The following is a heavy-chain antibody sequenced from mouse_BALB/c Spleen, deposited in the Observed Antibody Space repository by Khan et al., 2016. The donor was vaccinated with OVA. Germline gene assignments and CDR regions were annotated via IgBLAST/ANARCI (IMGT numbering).Heavy chain of an antibody. Sequence: VQLQQSGPELVKPGASVKMSCKASGYSFTSYVIHWVKQKPGQGLEWIGYINPHNDGTKYNEKFKGKATLTSDKSSSTAYMELSSLTSEDSAVYFCARGPCGRYWYFDVWGAGTTVTVSS. J-gene: IGHJ1*01. D-gene: IGHD1-1*02. CDR2: INPHNDGT. CDR3: ARGPCGRYWYFDV. CDR1: GYSFTSYV. V-gene: IGHV1S136*01.